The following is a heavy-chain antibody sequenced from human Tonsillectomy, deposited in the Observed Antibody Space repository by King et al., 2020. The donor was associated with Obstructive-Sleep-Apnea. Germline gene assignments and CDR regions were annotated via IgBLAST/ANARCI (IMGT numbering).Heavy chain of an antibody. Sequence: QLVQSGAEVKKPGASVKVSCKASGYTFNSYGISWVRQAPGKGLEWMGWISANNGNTKYAQKFQGRVTMTTDTSTSTAYMELRSLRSDDTTVYYCAIGRLPYSSSWYGGDFWGQGTLVTVSS. V-gene: IGHV1-18*04. CDR3: AIGRLPYSSSWYGGDF. J-gene: IGHJ4*02. CDR2: ISANNGNT. CDR1: GYTFNSYG. D-gene: IGHD6-13*01.